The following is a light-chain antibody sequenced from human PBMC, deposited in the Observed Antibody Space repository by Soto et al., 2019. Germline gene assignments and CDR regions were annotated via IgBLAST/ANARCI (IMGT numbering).Light chain of an antibody. CDR3: MQPLQSWT. Sequence: DIQMTQSPSTLSGSVGDRVTITCRASQTISSWLAWYQQKPGKAPKLLIYKASTLKSGVPSRFSGSGSGTEFTLTISSLQPEDVGVYYCMQPLQSWTFGQGTKVDVK. V-gene: IGKV1-5*03. CDR2: KAS. CDR1: QTISSW. J-gene: IGKJ1*01.